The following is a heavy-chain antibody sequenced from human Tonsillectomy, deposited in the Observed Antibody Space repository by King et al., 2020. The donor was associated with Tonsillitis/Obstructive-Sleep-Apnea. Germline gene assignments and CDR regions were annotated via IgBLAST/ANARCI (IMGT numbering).Heavy chain of an antibody. CDR1: GFTFNAYS. CDR2: ISYDDGSDK. D-gene: IGHD3-16*01. CDR3: ARGEDYGCTFYF. V-gene: IGHV3-30*04. J-gene: IGHJ4*02. Sequence: VQLVESGGGVVQPGRSLRLSCAVSGFTFNAYSMHWVRQAPGRGLEWVALISYDDGSDKYYADSVKGRFTISRDNSKNTLYLQINSLRPEDTAVYYCARGEDYGCTFYFWGQGTLLTVSS.